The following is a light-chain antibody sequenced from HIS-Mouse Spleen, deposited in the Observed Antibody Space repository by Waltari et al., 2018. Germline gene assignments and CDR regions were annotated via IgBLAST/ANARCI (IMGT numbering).Light chain of an antibody. CDR3: SSYAGSNNLV. Sequence: QSALTQPPSASGSPGQAVTISCTGTISDVGGYNHVSWYQQHPGKAPKRLFYEVSMRPSGVPDRFSGSKSGNTASLTVSGLQAEDEAYYYCSSYAGSNNLVFGGGTKLTVL. V-gene: IGLV2-8*01. J-gene: IGLJ2*01. CDR1: ISDVGGYNH. CDR2: EVS.